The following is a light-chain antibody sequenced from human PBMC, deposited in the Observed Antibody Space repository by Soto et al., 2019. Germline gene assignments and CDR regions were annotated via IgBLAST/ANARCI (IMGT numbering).Light chain of an antibody. J-gene: IGLJ1*01. CDR1: SSDVGTYNY. V-gene: IGLV2-14*01. CDR2: EVN. CDR3: CSYTSGSTLYV. Sequence: QSALTQPASVSGSPGQSITSSCTGTSSDVGTYNYVSWYQQYPGKAPKLIIYEVNNRPSGVSNRFSGSQSGNTASLTISGLQAEDEADYHCCSYTSGSTLYVFGTGTKLTVL.